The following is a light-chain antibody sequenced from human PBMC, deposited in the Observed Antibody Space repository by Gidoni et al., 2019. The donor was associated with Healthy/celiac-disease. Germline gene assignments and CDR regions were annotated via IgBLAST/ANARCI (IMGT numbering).Light chain of an antibody. CDR1: STNIGNNA. J-gene: IGLJ2*01. V-gene: IGLV1-36*01. CDR2: YES. Sequence: QPVLTKPPSVSEVARQRVTISCSGSSTNIGNNAVNWYQQLPEKAPKLLSYYESLLPSGVSDRFSGCESGTSASLAISGRQSEDEADYYCAAWDDSLNGVVFGGGTKLTVL. CDR3: AAWDDSLNGVV.